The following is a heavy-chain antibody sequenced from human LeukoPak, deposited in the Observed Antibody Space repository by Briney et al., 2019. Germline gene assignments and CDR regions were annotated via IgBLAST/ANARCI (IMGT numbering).Heavy chain of an antibody. Sequence: GGSLRLSCAASGFTFSSYWMHWVRQAPGKGLVWVSRINSDGSTTNYADSVKGRFTISRDNAKNTLYLQMNSLRAEDTAVYYCAKGGAAVDNYWYFDLWGRGTLVTVTS. CDR3: AKGGAAVDNYWYFDL. D-gene: IGHD6-13*01. V-gene: IGHV3-74*01. J-gene: IGHJ2*01. CDR1: GFTFSSYW. CDR2: INSDGSTT.